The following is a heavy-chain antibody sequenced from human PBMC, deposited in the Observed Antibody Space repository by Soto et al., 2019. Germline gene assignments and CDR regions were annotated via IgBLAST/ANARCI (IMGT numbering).Heavy chain of an antibody. J-gene: IGHJ5*02. D-gene: IGHD6-6*01. CDR1: GFIFSNSV. CDR2: ISSGGSSI. V-gene: IGHV3-23*01. Sequence: EVQLLESGGDLVQPGGSLRLSCAASGFIFSNSVMSWVRQAPGKGLEWVSTISSGGSSIFYVDSVRGRFSISRDNSKNTLYLQMYSLRAEDTALYYCAKQDYSTSSKWFDPWGQGTLVTVSS. CDR3: AKQDYSTSSKWFDP.